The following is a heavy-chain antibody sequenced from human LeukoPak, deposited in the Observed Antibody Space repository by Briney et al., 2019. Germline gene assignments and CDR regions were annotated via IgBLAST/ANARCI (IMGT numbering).Heavy chain of an antibody. CDR1: GYTFTSYG. Sequence: GASVKVSCKASGYTFTSYGISWVRQAPGQGLEWMGWISAYNGNTNYAQKLQGRVTMTTDTSTSTAYMELRSLRSDDTAVYYCARVGAVAGDYYYYMDVWGKGTTVTVSS. V-gene: IGHV1-18*01. J-gene: IGHJ6*03. CDR3: ARVGAVAGDYYYYMDV. CDR2: ISAYNGNT. D-gene: IGHD6-19*01.